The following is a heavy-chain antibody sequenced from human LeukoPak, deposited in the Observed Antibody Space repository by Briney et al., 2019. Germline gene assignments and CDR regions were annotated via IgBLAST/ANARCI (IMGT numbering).Heavy chain of an antibody. V-gene: IGHV3-11*04. D-gene: IGHD3-22*01. J-gene: IGHJ4*02. CDR1: GFTFSDYY. CDR3: ARDARPYYYDSSGTYWNDY. Sequence: GGSLRLSCAASGFTFSDYYMSWIRQAPGKGLEWVSYISSSGSTIYYADSVKGRFTISRDNAKNSLYLQMNSLRAEDTAVYYCARDARPYYYDSSGTYWNDYWGQGTLVTVSS. CDR2: ISSSGSTI.